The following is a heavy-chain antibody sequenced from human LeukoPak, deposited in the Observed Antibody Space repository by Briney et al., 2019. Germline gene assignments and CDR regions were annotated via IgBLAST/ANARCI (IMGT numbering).Heavy chain of an antibody. D-gene: IGHD3-9*01. CDR3: ARVSPHYDILTGYYYFDY. J-gene: IGHJ4*02. V-gene: IGHV1-3*01. CDR2: INAGNGNT. CDR1: GYTFTSYA. Sequence: GASEKVSCKASGYTFTSYAMHWVRQAPGQRLEWMGWINAGNGNTKYSQKFQGRVTITRDTSASTAYMELSSLRSEDTAVYYCARVSPHYDILTGYYYFDYWGQGTLVTVSS.